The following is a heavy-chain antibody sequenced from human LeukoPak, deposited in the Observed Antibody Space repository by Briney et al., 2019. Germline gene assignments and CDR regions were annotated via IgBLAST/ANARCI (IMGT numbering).Heavy chain of an antibody. D-gene: IGHD3-10*01. CDR3: AKDRGLRGSYFDY. CDR1: GFTFSSYG. Sequence: PGRSLRLSCAASGFTFSSYGMHWVRQAPGKGLEWVAVISYDGSNKYYADSVKGRFTISRDNSKNTLYLQMNSLRAEDTAVYYCAKDRGLRGSYFDYWGQGTLVTVAS. J-gene: IGHJ4*02. CDR2: ISYDGSNK. V-gene: IGHV3-30*18.